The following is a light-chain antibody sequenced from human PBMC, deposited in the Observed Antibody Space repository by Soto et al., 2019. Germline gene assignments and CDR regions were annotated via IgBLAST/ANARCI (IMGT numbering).Light chain of an antibody. CDR2: GAS. V-gene: IGKV3-20*01. Sequence: ELVMTQSPATLSVSPGARATLSCRASQSVSSSYLAWYQQKPGQAPRLLIYGASSRATGIPDRFSGSVSGTDFTLTISRLETEDFAAYDGQQYGSSPLFTFGPGTKVDIK. CDR3: QQYGSSPLFT. CDR1: QSVSSSY. J-gene: IGKJ3*01.